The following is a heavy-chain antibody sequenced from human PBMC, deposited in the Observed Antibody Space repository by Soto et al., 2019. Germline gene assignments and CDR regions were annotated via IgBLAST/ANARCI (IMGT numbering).Heavy chain of an antibody. Sequence: EWIAYIYDSGSTNYNPSLKSRVTISVDTSKNQFSLKLSSVTAADTAVYYCARDNADFWSGYYGAPPFDYWGQGTLVTVSS. D-gene: IGHD3-3*01. V-gene: IGHV4-59*01. J-gene: IGHJ4*02. CDR3: ARDNADFWSGYYGAPPFDY. CDR2: IYDSGST.